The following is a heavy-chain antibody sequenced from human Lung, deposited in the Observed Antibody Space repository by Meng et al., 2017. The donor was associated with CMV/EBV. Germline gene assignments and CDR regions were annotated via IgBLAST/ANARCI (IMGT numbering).Heavy chain of an antibody. CDR1: CYLFTIYY. J-gene: IGHJ4*02. CDR2: INPSAGGT. V-gene: IGHV1-46*01. CDR3: ARDRGYANSWYEADY. D-gene: IGHD6-13*01. Sequence: SAMESSXAACYLFTIYYILRVRRPPGQGREWMGIINPSAGGTSYAQKFRGRLTMTRDTTTCTVYMELSSLRSEDTAVYYCARDRGYANSWYEADYWGQGTRVTGSS.